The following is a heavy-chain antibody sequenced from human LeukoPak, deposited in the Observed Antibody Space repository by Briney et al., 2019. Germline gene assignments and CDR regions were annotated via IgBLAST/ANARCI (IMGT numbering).Heavy chain of an antibody. J-gene: IGHJ4*01. CDR1: GFTFSSYS. Sequence: GGSLRLSCAASGFTFSSYSMNWVRQAPGKGLEWVSYISSSSSTIYYADSVKGRFTISRDNAKNSLYLQMNSLRAEDTAVYYCARFATRVDYYFDYWGQGTLVTVSS. D-gene: IGHD2-15*01. CDR3: ARFATRVDYYFDY. V-gene: IGHV3-48*01. CDR2: ISSSSSTI.